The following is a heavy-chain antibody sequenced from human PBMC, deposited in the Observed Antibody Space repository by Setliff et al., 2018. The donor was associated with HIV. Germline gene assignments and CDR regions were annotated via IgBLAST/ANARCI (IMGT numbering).Heavy chain of an antibody. D-gene: IGHD1-26*01. CDR2: IHFSGST. CDR1: GGSISSSTYY. CDR3: ARTTYSGSYFNDS. Sequence: SETLSLTCTVSGGSISSSTYYWGWIRQPPGKGLEWIGNIHFSGSTYYNPSLKSRVTVSVDPSKNQFSLKLSSVTAADTAVYYCARTTYSGSYFNDSWGQGTLVPSPQ. J-gene: IGHJ5*01. V-gene: IGHV4-39*01.